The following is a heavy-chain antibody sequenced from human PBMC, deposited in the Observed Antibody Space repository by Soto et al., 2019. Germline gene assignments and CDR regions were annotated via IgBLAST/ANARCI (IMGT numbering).Heavy chain of an antibody. D-gene: IGHD1-7*01. CDR2: ISSSGSFV. CDR3: ARDPPSGTTLDWFDS. J-gene: IGHJ5*01. CDR1: GFTFSSDS. Sequence: GGSLRLSCAASGFTFSSDSMGWVRQAPGKGLEWVASISSSGSFVNYADSVKGRFTIPRDNAKNSLYLQMRSLKDEDTAVYYCARDPPSGTTLDWFDSWGQGTLVTVSS. V-gene: IGHV3-21*01.